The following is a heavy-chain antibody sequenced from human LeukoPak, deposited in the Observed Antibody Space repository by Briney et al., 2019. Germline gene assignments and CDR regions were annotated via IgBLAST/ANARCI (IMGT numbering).Heavy chain of an antibody. J-gene: IGHJ4*01. Sequence: SETLSLTCAVSGVSFRGYYWSWVRQTPGKGLEWIGDVSHSAGTNYNPSLKSGRSIFLDTSSKQFLLQLTSVTAADTSMYYCARVGDTSSYYYYFDFWGHGTLATVSS. CDR3: ARVGDTSSYYYYFDF. V-gene: IGHV4-34*01. D-gene: IGHD3-22*01. CDR2: VSHSAGT. CDR1: GVSFRGYY.